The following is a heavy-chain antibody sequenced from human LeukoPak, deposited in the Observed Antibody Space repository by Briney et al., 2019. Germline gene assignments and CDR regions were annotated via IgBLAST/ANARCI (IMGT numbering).Heavy chain of an antibody. CDR3: GRRSCSGGSCNCDY. V-gene: IGHV3-23*01. CDR1: GFTFSIYA. J-gene: IGHJ4*02. Sequence: GGSLRLSCAGSGFTFSIYAMAWVRQAPGKGLEWVSAISSGGSNTNYADSVKGWFTMSRDNSKNTLYLQMNSLTAEDTAVYYCGRRSCSGGSCNCDYWGQGTLVTVSS. CDR2: ISSGGSNT. D-gene: IGHD2-15*01.